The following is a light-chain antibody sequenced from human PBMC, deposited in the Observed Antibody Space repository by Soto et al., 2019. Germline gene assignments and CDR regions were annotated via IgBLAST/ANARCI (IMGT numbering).Light chain of an antibody. V-gene: IGLV2-8*01. J-gene: IGLJ2*01. Sequence: QSALTQPPSASGSPGQSVTISCTGTSSDIGGYNYISWYQQHPGKAPKLVIYEVSNRPSGVPERFSASKSGNTASLTVSGLQAEDEADYYCASYAVSKVVFGGGTKL. CDR3: ASYAVSKVV. CDR1: SSDIGGYNY. CDR2: EVS.